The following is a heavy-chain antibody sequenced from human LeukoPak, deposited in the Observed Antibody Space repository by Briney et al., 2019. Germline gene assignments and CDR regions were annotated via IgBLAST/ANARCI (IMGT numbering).Heavy chain of an antibody. CDR2: ISDSSTYT. V-gene: IGHV3-11*03. CDR3: ARRVGGSDWYDIVDY. D-gene: IGHD1-1*01. CDR1: GFTFSNYY. J-gene: IGHJ4*02. Sequence: PGGTLRLSCAASGFTFSNYYMSWIRQAAGKGLEWVSYISDSSTYTNYADSVKGRSTISRDNAKHSLFQQMYSPRAEDTAVYYCARRVGGSDWYDIVDYWGQGTLVSV.